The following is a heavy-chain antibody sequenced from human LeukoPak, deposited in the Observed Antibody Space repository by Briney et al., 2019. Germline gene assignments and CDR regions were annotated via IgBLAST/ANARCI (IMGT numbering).Heavy chain of an antibody. CDR1: GFTYSSCA. V-gene: IGHV3-23*01. CDR2: VRGSGGGK. J-gene: IGHJ4*02. D-gene: IGHD6-19*01. Sequence: PGGSLRLSCAASGFTYSSCAMSWVRQAPGKGLEWVSPVRGSGGGKYYADSVKGRFTISRDNSKNTLYLQMNSLRAEDTAVYYCAKEPATRWLAIFDYWGQGTLVTGSS. CDR3: AKEPATRWLAIFDY.